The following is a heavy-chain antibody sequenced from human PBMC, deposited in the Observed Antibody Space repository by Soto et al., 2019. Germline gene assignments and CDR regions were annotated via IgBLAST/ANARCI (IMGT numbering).Heavy chain of an antibody. CDR3: ARLGIAAAGRIVDY. D-gene: IGHD6-13*01. Sequence: QVQLVQSGAEVKKPGASVKVSCKASGYTFTSYAMHWVRQAPGQRLEWMGWINAGNGNTKYSRKFQGRVTITRDTSASTAYMELSSLRSEDTAVYYCARLGIAAAGRIVDYWGQGTLVTVSS. V-gene: IGHV1-3*01. CDR2: INAGNGNT. CDR1: GYTFTSYA. J-gene: IGHJ4*02.